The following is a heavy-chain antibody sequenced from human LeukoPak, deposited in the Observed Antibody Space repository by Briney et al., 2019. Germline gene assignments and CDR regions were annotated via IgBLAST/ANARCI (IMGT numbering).Heavy chain of an antibody. Sequence: GASVKVSCKASGYTFTGYMHWVRQAPGQGLEWMGRINPNSGGTNYAQKFQGRVTMTRDTSISTAYMELSRLRSDDTAVYYCARVKMTTVTTYDYWGQGTLVTVSS. CDR1: GYTFTGY. D-gene: IGHD4-17*01. CDR3: ARVKMTTVTTYDY. J-gene: IGHJ4*02. CDR2: INPNSGGT. V-gene: IGHV1-2*06.